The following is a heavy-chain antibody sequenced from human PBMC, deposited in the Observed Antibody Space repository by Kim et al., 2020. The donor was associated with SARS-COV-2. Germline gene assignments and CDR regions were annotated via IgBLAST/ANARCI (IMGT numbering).Heavy chain of an antibody. J-gene: IGHJ4*02. V-gene: IGHV4-39*01. CDR3: ARLRGYSYGTRYFDY. Sequence: PLNGRVTISVDTSKNQFSLKLSSVTAADTAVYYCARLRGYSYGTRYFDYWGQGTLVTVSS. D-gene: IGHD5-18*01.